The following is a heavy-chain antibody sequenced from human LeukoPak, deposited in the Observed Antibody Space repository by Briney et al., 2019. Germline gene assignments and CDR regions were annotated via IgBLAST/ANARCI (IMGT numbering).Heavy chain of an antibody. CDR1: RFTFSDYY. D-gene: IGHD4-17*01. CDR2: IKEDGSEK. J-gene: IGHJ2*01. CDR3: ARDLRAGGTWSYGVYFDL. V-gene: IGHV3-7*01. Sequence: PGGSLRLSSAASRFTFSDYYMTWLRQAPGRGLEWVANIKEDGSEKDYVDSVKGRFTISRDNAKNSVYLLLNSLTPEDTAVYYCARDLRAGGTWSYGVYFDLWGRGTLVTVSS.